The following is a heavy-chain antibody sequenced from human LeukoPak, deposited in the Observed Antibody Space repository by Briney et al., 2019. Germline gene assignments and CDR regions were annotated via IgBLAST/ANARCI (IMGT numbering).Heavy chain of an antibody. D-gene: IGHD2-2*02. CDR3: ARNTAAIVPRYFYFYMDV. V-gene: IGHV3-7*01. Sequence: GGSLRLSCAASGFAFHNYWMSWVRQAPGKGLEWVANIKVDGSEEYYVDSVKGRFTISRDNAKSSLYLQMNSLRAEDTAVYYCARNTAAIVPRYFYFYMDVWGKGTTVTVSS. CDR2: IKVDGSEE. J-gene: IGHJ6*03. CDR1: GFAFHNYW.